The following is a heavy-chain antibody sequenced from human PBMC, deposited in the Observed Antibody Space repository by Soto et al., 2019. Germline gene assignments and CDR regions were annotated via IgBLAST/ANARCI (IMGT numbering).Heavy chain of an antibody. CDR1: GGSFSSGNYH. D-gene: IGHD5-12*01. V-gene: IGHV4-30-4*01. Sequence: PSETLSLTCTVSGGSFSSGNYHWSWIRQPPGKGLEWIGFIYYSRSTYYNPSLKSRVSISQDTPKNQFSLRLSPLTAAYTAIYYCARVVDGYNFPFDYWGQGILVTVSS. CDR3: ARVVDGYNFPFDY. J-gene: IGHJ4*02. CDR2: IYYSRST.